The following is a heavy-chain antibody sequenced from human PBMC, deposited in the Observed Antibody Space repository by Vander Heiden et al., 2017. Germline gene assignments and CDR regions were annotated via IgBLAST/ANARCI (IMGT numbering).Heavy chain of an antibody. Sequence: QVQLQQWGAGLLKPSETLSLTCAVYGGSFSGYYWSWIRQPPGKGLEWIGEINHSGSTNYNPSRKSRVTISVDTSKNQVSMKLSSVTAADTAVYYCARGPARWYGYVGVDYWGQGTLVTVCS. V-gene: IGHV4-34*01. D-gene: IGHD3-16*01. CDR2: INHSGST. J-gene: IGHJ4*02. CDR3: ARGPARWYGYVGVDY. CDR1: GGSFSGYY.